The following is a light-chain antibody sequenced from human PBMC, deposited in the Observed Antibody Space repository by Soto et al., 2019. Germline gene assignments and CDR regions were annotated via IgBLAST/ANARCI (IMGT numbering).Light chain of an antibody. Sequence: QSALTQPASVSGSPGQSITISCTGTSSDVGGYNYVSWYQQHPGKAPKLMIYEGFNRPSGVSNRFSGSRSGNTASLTISGLQAEDEAEYYCNSYTSSTTFVFGTGTKLTVL. V-gene: IGLV2-14*01. CDR1: SSDVGGYNY. J-gene: IGLJ1*01. CDR2: EGF. CDR3: NSYTSSTTFV.